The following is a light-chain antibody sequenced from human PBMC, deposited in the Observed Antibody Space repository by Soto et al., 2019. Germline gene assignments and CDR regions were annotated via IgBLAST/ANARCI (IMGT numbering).Light chain of an antibody. Sequence: QSALAQPRSVSGSPGQLLTISCTGTSSDVDDYRYVSWYQQYPGKAPKLVIYDGTKRPSRVPDRFSGSNSGNTASLTISGLQAEDEADYYCCSYVTTPEIFGTGTKVTVL. CDR1: SSDVDDYRY. J-gene: IGLJ1*01. CDR2: DGT. V-gene: IGLV2-11*01. CDR3: CSYVTTPEI.